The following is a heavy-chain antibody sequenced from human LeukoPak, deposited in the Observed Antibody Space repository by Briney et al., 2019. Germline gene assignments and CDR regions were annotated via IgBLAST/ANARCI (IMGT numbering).Heavy chain of an antibody. J-gene: IGHJ4*02. D-gene: IGHD2-21*01. Sequence: ASVKVSCKASGYIFNDYYIHWVRQAPGQGLEWMGWINSNSGGAEYAQRFQGRVTMTRHTSITTAYMELSSLGNDDTALYFCAREIPGILVDYWGQGTQVTVSS. CDR2: INSNSGGA. V-gene: IGHV1-2*02. CDR3: AREIPGILVDY. CDR1: GYIFNDYY.